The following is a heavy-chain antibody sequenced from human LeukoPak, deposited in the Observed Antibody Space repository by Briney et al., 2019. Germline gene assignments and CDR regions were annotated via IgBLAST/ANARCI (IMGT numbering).Heavy chain of an antibody. D-gene: IGHD2-15*01. J-gene: IGHJ4*02. CDR3: ARDYGGPHYFDY. CDR1: GFTFSSHD. Sequence: GGSLRLSCAASGFTFSSHDMNWVRQAPGKGLEWVSSITTATSSYIYSADSVKGRFTISRDEAKNSLYLKMERLRAEDTAVYYCARDYGGPHYFDYWGQGTLVTVSS. CDR2: ITTATSSYI. V-gene: IGHV3-21*01.